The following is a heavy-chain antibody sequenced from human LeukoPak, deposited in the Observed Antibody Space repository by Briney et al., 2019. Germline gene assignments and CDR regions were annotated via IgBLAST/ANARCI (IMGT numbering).Heavy chain of an antibody. CDR2: IYPGDSDT. D-gene: IGHD3-22*01. CDR3: ARGLDYYDSSGYGISWFDP. Sequence: GESLKISCQGSGYSFSTYWITWVRQMPGKGLEWMGIIYPGDSDTRYSPSFQGQVTISTDESVSTAYLQWTSLRASDTAMYYCARGLDYYDSSGYGISWFDPWGQGTLVTVSS. J-gene: IGHJ5*02. V-gene: IGHV5-51*01. CDR1: GYSFSTYW.